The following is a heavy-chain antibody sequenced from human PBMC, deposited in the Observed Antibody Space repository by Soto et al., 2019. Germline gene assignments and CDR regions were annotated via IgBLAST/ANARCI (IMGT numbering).Heavy chain of an antibody. D-gene: IGHD3-16*01. V-gene: IGHV3-23*01. J-gene: IGHJ4*02. CDR2: ISNVGDTT. Sequence: EVQLLESGGGLVKPGSSLRLSCVASGFTFSDYAMSWVRQTPGKGLEWVSAISNVGDTTSYAEFVKVGFIISRYNSGNLLYLQMNSLRGDDTAVYYCAKNDCYDPTCQLIDFWGQGTLVPFSS. CDR3: AKNDCYDPTCQLIDF. CDR1: GFTFSDYA.